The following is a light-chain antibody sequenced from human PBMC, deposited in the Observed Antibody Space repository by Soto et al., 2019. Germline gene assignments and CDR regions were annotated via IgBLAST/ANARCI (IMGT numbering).Light chain of an antibody. V-gene: IGLV1-40*01. Sequence: QSVLTQPPSLSGAPGQRVTISCTGSSSNIGAGYDVHWYQQLPGTAPKILIYGNSNRPSWVPDRFSGSKSGTSASLAITGLQTEDEADYYCQSYDSSLSVVFGGGTKVTVL. CDR1: SSNIGAGYD. J-gene: IGLJ2*01. CDR2: GNS. CDR3: QSYDSSLSVV.